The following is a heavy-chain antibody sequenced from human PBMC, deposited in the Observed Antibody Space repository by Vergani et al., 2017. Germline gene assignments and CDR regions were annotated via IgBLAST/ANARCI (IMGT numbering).Heavy chain of an antibody. CDR1: GFPFSSYG. J-gene: IGHJ4*02. D-gene: IGHD1-26*01. CDR2: ISYVGSNR. CDR3: AKGTGAYSGSYYFDY. Sequence: QVQLVESGGGVVQPGRSLRLSCAASGFPFSSYGMHWVRQAPGKGLEWVAVISYVGSNRYYADSVKGRFTISRDNSKNTLYLQMNSLRAEDTAVYYCAKGTGAYSGSYYFDYWGQGTLVTVSS. V-gene: IGHV3-30*18.